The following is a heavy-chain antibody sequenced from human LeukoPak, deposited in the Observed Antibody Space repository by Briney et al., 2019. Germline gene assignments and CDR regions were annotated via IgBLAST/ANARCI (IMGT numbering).Heavy chain of an antibody. CDR1: GFTFDDYA. D-gene: IGHD3-10*01. Sequence: GGSLRLSCAASGFTFDDYAMHWVRQAPGKGLEWVSGISWNSGSIGYADSVKGRFTISRDNAKNSLYLQMYSLRAEDTALYYCAKDMDPTDYYGSGSFDAFDIWGQGTMVTVSS. CDR2: ISWNSGSI. CDR3: AKDMDPTDYYGSGSFDAFDI. J-gene: IGHJ3*02. V-gene: IGHV3-9*01.